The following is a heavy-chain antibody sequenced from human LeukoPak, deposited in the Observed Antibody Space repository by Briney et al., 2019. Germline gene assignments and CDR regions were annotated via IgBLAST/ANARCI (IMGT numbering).Heavy chain of an antibody. CDR3: ARISYDRRFDY. J-gene: IGHJ4*02. CDR2: IYHSGST. V-gene: IGHV4-38-2*02. CDR1: GYSISSGYY. D-gene: IGHD3-22*01. Sequence: SETLSLTCTVSGYSISSGYYWGWIRQPPGKGPEWIGSIYHSGSTNYNSSLKSRVTISVDTSKNQFSLKLSSVTAADTAVYYCARISYDRRFDYWGQGTLVTVSS.